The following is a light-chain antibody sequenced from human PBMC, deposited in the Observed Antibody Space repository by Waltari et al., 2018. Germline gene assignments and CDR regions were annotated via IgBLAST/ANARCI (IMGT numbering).Light chain of an antibody. CDR2: HNS. CDR1: SSNIGAGYD. Sequence: QSVLTQPPSVSGALGQRVTISCTGSSSNIGAGYDVHWYQQFPGTAPKLLIYHNSNRPSGVPDRFSGSKSGTSASLAITGLLAEDEADYYCQSFDSSLNAVLFGGGTKLTVL. CDR3: QSFDSSLNAVL. V-gene: IGLV1-40*01. J-gene: IGLJ2*01.